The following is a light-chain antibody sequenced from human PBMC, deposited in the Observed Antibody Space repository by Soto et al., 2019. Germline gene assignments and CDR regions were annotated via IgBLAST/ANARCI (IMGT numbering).Light chain of an antibody. CDR2: DAS. V-gene: IGKV3-20*01. Sequence: EIVMTQSPATLSVSPGERATLSCMASHSVGSDLAWYQQKPGQAPRLVIYDASSRATGIPDRFSGSGSGTDFTLTISRLEPEDFAVYYCKQYGSSPTWTFGQGTKVDIK. CDR1: HSVGSD. J-gene: IGKJ1*01. CDR3: KQYGSSPTWT.